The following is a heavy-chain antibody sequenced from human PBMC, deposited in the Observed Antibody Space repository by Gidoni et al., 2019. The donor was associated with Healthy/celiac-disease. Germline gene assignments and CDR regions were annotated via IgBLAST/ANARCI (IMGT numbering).Heavy chain of an antibody. CDR3: AKIWKSSLHYYYYYGMDV. CDR1: GVTFSSYA. Sequence: EVQLLESGGGLVQPGGSLRLSCAASGVTFSSYAMSWVRQAPGKGLEWVSAISGSGGSTYYADSVKGRFTISRDNSKNTLYLQMNSLRAEDTAVYYCAKIWKSSLHYYYYYGMDVWGQGTTVTVSS. D-gene: IGHD3-3*01. V-gene: IGHV3-23*01. CDR2: ISGSGGST. J-gene: IGHJ6*02.